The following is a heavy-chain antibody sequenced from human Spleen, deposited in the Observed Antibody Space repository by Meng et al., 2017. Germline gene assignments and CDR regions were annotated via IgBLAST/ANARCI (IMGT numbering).Heavy chain of an antibody. CDR3: AREADAFDI. CDR2: IYHSGST. J-gene: IGHJ3*02. V-gene: IGHV4-30-2*01. CDR1: GGSISSGGYS. Sequence: QLQLQESGPGLVKPSLTLSLTCAVSGGSISSGGYSWGWIRQPPGKGLEWIGYIYHSGSTYYNPSLKSRVTISVDRSKNQFSLKLSSVTAADTAVYYCAREADAFDIWGQGTMVTVSS.